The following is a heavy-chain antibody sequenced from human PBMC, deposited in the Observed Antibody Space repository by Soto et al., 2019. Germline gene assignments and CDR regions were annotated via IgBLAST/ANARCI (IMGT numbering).Heavy chain of an antibody. V-gene: IGHV4-31*03. Sequence: SETLSLTCTVSGGSISSGGYYWSWIRQHPGKGLEWIGYIYYSGSTYYNPSLKSRVTISVDTSKNQFSLKLSSVTAADTAVYYCARDFGGYGDYGWFDPWGQGTLVTVSS. CDR2: IYYSGST. J-gene: IGHJ5*02. D-gene: IGHD4-17*01. CDR3: ARDFGGYGDYGWFDP. CDR1: GGSISSGGYY.